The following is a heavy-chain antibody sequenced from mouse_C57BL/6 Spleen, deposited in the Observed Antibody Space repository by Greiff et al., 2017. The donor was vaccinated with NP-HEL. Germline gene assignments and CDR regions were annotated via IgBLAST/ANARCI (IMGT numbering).Heavy chain of an antibody. CDR3: ANYYGSGAY. D-gene: IGHD1-1*01. Sequence: VQLQQPGAELVKPGASVKLSCKASGYTFTSYWMQWVKQRPGQGLEWIGEIDPSDSYTNYNQKFKGKATLTVDTSSSTAYMQLSSLTSEDSAVYYCANYYGSGAYWGQGTLVTVSA. CDR2: IDPSDSYT. V-gene: IGHV1-50*01. J-gene: IGHJ3*01. CDR1: GYTFTSYW.